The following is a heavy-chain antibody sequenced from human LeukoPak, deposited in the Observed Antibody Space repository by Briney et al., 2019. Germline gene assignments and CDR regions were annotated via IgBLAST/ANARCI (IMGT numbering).Heavy chain of an antibody. V-gene: IGHV4-34*01. J-gene: IGHJ5*02. CDR1: GGSFSGYY. Sequence: SETLSLTCAVYGGSFSGYYWSWIRQPPGKGLEWIGEINHSGSTNYNPSLKSRVTISVDTSKNQFSLKLSSVTAADTAVYYCARGKATNWFDPWGQGTLVTVSS. CDR2: INHSGST. CDR3: ARGKATNWFDP.